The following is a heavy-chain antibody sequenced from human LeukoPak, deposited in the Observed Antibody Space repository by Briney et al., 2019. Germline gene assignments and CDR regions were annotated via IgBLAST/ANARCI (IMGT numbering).Heavy chain of an antibody. D-gene: IGHD3-22*01. J-gene: IGHJ4*02. V-gene: IGHV1-24*01. Sequence: ASVKVSCKVSGYTLTELSMHWVRQAPGKGLEWMGGFDPEDGETIYAQKFQGRVTMTEDTSTDTAYMELRSLRSDDTAVYYCARREYYDSNGSLDYWGQGTLVTVSS. CDR2: FDPEDGET. CDR1: GYTLTELS. CDR3: ARREYYDSNGSLDY.